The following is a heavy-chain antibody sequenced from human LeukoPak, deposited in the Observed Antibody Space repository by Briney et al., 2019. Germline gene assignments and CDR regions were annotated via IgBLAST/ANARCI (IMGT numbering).Heavy chain of an antibody. V-gene: IGHV4-38-2*01. CDR3: ARVKTKTGTTQYYFDY. CDR2: IYHSGST. D-gene: IGHD1-1*01. Sequence: SGTLSLTCAVSGYSISSGYYWGWIRQPPGKGLEWIGSIYHSGSTYYNPSLKSRVTISVDTSKNQFSLKLSSVTAADTAVYYCARVKTKTGTTQYYFDYWGQGTLVTVSS. CDR1: GYSISSGYY. J-gene: IGHJ4*02.